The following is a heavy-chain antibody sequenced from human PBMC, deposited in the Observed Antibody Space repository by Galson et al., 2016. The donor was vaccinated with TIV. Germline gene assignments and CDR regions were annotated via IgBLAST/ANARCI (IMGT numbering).Heavy chain of an antibody. Sequence: SVKVSCKASGDTISSYVFNWVRLAPGQGLEWMGGIIPLFRTTNYAQKFQGRVTITADESTNTAYMELNSLRSGDTAVYYCASDRNTAFDTYHYYYGMDVWRQGTTVTVSS. CDR3: ASDRNTAFDTYHYYYGMDV. CDR1: GDTISSYV. CDR2: IIPLFRTT. V-gene: IGHV1-69*13. D-gene: IGHD3-3*02. J-gene: IGHJ6*02.